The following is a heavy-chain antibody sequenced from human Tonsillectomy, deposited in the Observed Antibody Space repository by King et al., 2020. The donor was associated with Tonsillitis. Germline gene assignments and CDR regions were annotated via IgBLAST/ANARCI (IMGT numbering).Heavy chain of an antibody. J-gene: IGHJ3*02. D-gene: IGHD4-23*01. Sequence: VQLQESGPGLVKPSETLSLTCTVSGGSISSYFWSWIRQPQGKGLEWIGYMYYSGSTNYNPSLKSRDTISIDTSKKQFSMKVSSVTSADTAVYYCARLAGGNSAIAFHIWGQGTMVPVSS. V-gene: IGHV4-59*08. CDR2: MYYSGST. CDR1: GGSISSYF. CDR3: ARLAGGNSAIAFHI.